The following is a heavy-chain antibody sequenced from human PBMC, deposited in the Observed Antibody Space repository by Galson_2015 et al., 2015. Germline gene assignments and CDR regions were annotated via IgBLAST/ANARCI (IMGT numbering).Heavy chain of an antibody. V-gene: IGHV1-69*13. CDR2: IIPTFGTA. D-gene: IGHD6-6*01. CDR1: GGTFSSYA. CDR3: AREGRGYSSSPGEGNWFDP. J-gene: IGHJ5*02. Sequence: SVKVSCKASGGTFSSYAISWVRQAPGQGLEWMGGIIPTFGTANYAQKFQGRVTITADESTSTAYTGLSSLRSEDTAVYYCAREGRGYSSSPGEGNWFDPWAREPWSPSPQ.